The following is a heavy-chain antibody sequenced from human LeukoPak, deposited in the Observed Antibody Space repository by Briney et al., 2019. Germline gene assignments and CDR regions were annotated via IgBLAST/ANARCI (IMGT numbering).Heavy chain of an antibody. J-gene: IGHJ4*02. CDR3: ARIGTAMIDY. CDR1: GGSISSYY. CDR2: IFQGGTT. V-gene: IGHV4-59*08. Sequence: KPSETLSLTCTVSGGSISSYYWGWIRQAPGKGLEWIGSIFQGGTTFYNPSLKSRVIISADTSNNEFSLKLSSVTAADTAVYYCARIGTAMIDYWGQGTLVTVSS. D-gene: IGHD5-18*01.